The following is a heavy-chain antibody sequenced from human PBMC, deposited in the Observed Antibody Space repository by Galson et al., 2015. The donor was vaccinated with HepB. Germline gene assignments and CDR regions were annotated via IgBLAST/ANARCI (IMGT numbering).Heavy chain of an antibody. V-gene: IGHV1-18*01. D-gene: IGHD2-21*01. CDR2: ISGYNGNT. Sequence: SVKVSCKASGFTFRSYGISWVRQAPGQGLEWMGWISGYNGNTNYAQRLQDRVTMTTDTSTNTAYMELRSLRTDDTAVYYCARAYCAGECYPGSQYNWFDPWGQGTLLTVSS. CDR3: ARAYCAGECYPGSQYNWFDP. J-gene: IGHJ5*02. CDR1: GFTFRSYG.